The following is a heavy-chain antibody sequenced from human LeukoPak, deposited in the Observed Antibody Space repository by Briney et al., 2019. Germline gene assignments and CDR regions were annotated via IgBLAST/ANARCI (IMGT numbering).Heavy chain of an antibody. J-gene: IGHJ4*02. CDR2: ISSSSGYI. Sequence: PGGSLRLSCAASGFTFSSYSMNWVRQAPGKGLEWVSSISSSSGYIYYADSVKGRFTIPRDNAKNSLYLQMNSLRAEDTAVYYCASGRRGNYWGQGTLVTVSS. D-gene: IGHD3-10*01. CDR1: GFTFSSYS. V-gene: IGHV3-21*01. CDR3: ASGRRGNY.